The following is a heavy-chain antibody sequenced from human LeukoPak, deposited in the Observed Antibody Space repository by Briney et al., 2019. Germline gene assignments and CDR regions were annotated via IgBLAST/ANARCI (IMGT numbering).Heavy chain of an antibody. CDR3: ARVAYSGYDYYFDY. J-gene: IGHJ4*02. CDR1: GGSISSYY. CDR2: IYYSGST. Sequence: PSETLSLTCTVSGGSISSYYWSWIRQPPGKGPEWIGYIYYSGSTNYNPSLKSRVTISVDTSKNQFSLKLSSVTAADTAVYYCARVAYSGYDYYFDYWGQGTLVAASS. D-gene: IGHD5-12*01. V-gene: IGHV4-59*01.